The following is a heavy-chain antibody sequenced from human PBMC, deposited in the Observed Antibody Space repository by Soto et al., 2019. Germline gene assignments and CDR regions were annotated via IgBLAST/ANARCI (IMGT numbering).Heavy chain of an antibody. D-gene: IGHD4-17*01. CDR1: GYTFTGYC. Sequence: ASVKVSCKASGYTFTGYCMHWVRQAPGQGLEWMGWINPNSGGTNYAQKFQGWVTMTRDTSISTAYMELSRLRSDDTAVYYCARGSLDYGGPFYGMDVWGQGTTVTVSS. J-gene: IGHJ6*02. CDR3: ARGSLDYGGPFYGMDV. CDR2: INPNSGGT. V-gene: IGHV1-2*04.